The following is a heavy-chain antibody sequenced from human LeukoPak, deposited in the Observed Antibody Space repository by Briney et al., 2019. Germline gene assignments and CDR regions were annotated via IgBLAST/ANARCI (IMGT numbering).Heavy chain of an antibody. CDR3: ARRGSYYDSSGYYYYYFDY. Sequence: SVKVSCKASGGTFSSYAISWVRQAPGQGLEWMGGIIPIFGTANYAQKFQGRVTITTDESTSTAYMELSSLRSEDTAVYYCARRGSYYDSSGYYYYYFDYWGQGTLVTVTS. CDR2: IIPIFGTA. J-gene: IGHJ4*02. V-gene: IGHV1-69*05. CDR1: GGTFSSYA. D-gene: IGHD3-22*01.